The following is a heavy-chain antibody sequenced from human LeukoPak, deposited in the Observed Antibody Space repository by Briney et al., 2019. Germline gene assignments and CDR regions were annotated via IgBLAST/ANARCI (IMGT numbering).Heavy chain of an antibody. CDR3: ARVRITMINDAFDI. J-gene: IGHJ3*02. CDR1: GYTFTGYY. V-gene: IGHV1-2*02. CDR2: INPNSGGT. D-gene: IGHD3-22*01. Sequence: ASVKVSCKASGYTFTGYYMHWVRQAPGQGLEWMGWINPNSGGTNYAQKFRGRVTMTRDTSISTAYMELSRLRSDDTAVYYCARVRITMINDAFDIWGQGTMVTVSS.